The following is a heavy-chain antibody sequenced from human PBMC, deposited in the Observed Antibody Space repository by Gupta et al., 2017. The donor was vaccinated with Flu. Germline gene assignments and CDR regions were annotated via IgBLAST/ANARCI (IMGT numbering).Heavy chain of an antibody. J-gene: IGHJ5*02. D-gene: IGHD3-10*01. CDR1: GGSISSGSYY. Sequence: VSGGSISSGSYYWSWIRQPAGKGLEWIGRIYTSGSTNYNPSLKSRVTISVDTSKNQFSLKLSSVTAADTAVYYCARDLSMVRGVSNWFDPWGQGTLVTVSS. V-gene: IGHV4-61*02. CDR3: ARDLSMVRGVSNWFDP. CDR2: IYTSGST.